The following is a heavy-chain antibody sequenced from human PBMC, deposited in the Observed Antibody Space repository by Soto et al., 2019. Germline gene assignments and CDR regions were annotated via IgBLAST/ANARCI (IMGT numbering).Heavy chain of an antibody. Sequence: QVQLVQSGAEVKKPGSSVKVSCKASGGTFSSYTISWVRQAPGQGLEWMGRIIPILGIANYAQKCQGRVTSTADKSPIPAYMELSSLRSEDTAVDYCARSRITMIAPRAFDIWGQGTLVTVSS. CDR1: GGTFSSYT. V-gene: IGHV1-69*02. CDR2: IIPILGIA. D-gene: IGHD3-22*01. J-gene: IGHJ3*02. CDR3: ARSRITMIAPRAFDI.